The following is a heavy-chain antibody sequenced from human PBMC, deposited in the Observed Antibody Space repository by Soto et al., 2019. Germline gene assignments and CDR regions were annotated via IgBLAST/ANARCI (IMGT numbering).Heavy chain of an antibody. V-gene: IGHV4-61*01. J-gene: IGHJ4*01. CDR1: GGSVSSGSYY. CDR2: IYYSGST. Sequence: QVQLQESGPGLVKPSETLSLTCTVSGGSVSSGSYYWSWIRQPPGKGLEWFAYIYYSGSTNYNPSLKSRVTITVDTSKNQFSLKLSSVTAADTAVYYCARGYSSSWYLYYFDYWGHGTLVTVSS. CDR3: ARGYSSSWYLYYFDY. D-gene: IGHD6-13*01.